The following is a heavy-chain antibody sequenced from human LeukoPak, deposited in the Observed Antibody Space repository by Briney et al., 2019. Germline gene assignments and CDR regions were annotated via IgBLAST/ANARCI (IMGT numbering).Heavy chain of an antibody. V-gene: IGHV3-11*01. D-gene: IGHD3-3*01. Sequence: GGYLRLSCAASGYTFSDYYMSWMRQAPGKGLEWVSYISSSGSTIYYADSVKGRFTISRDNAKNSLYLQMNSLRAEDTAVSYCARDFPDYDFWSGSTEYYYGMDVWGQGTTVTVSS. CDR1: GYTFSDYY. CDR3: ARDFPDYDFWSGSTEYYYGMDV. CDR2: ISSSGSTI. J-gene: IGHJ6*02.